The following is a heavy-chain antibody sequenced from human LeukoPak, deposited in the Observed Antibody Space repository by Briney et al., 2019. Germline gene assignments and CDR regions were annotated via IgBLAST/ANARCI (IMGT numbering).Heavy chain of an antibody. Sequence: ASVKVSCKASGYTFTNYDINWVRQATGQAFEWVGCMNPNSGNRGYAESFQGRVTMTMNTSVNTAYMELITLTSEDTAVYYCARVPTYFDRVWGISETQEFDYWGQGTLVTVSS. CDR3: ARVPTYFDRVWGISETQEFDY. D-gene: IGHD3-16*01. CDR2: MNPNSGNR. J-gene: IGHJ4*02. V-gene: IGHV1-8*01. CDR1: GYTFTNYD.